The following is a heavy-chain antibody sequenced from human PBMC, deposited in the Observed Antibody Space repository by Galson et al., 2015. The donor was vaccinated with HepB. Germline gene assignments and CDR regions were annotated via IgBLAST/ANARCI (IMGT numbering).Heavy chain of an antibody. CDR2: IYSGGST. D-gene: IGHD3-22*01. V-gene: IGHV3-53*01. Sequence: SLRLSCAASGFTVSSNYMSWVRQAPGKGLEWVSVIYSGGSTYYADSVKGRFTISRDNSKNTLYLQMNSLRAEDTAVYYCARADYDSSGYYWGQGTLVTVSS. CDR1: GFTVSSNY. J-gene: IGHJ4*02. CDR3: ARADYDSSGYY.